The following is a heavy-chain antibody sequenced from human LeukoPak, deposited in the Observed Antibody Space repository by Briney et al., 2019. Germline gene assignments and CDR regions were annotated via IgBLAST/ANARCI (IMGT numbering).Heavy chain of an antibody. CDR1: GFTFSSYG. D-gene: IGHD1-14*01. J-gene: IGHJ4*02. CDR3: AKDPAGAPEYYFDY. CDR2: ISYDGSNK. V-gene: IGHV3-30*18. Sequence: GGSLRLSCAASGFTFSSYGMHWVRQAPGKGLEWVAVISYDGSNKYYADSVKGRFTISRDNPKNTLYLQMNSLRAEDTAVYYCAKDPAGAPEYYFDYWGQGTLVTVSS.